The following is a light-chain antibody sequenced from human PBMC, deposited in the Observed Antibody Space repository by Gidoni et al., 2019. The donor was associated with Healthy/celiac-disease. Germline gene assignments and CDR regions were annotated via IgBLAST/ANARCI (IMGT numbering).Light chain of an antibody. CDR3: QQYNSYWT. V-gene: IGKV1-5*03. J-gene: IGKJ1*01. Sequence: DIQMTQSPSTLSASVGDRVTITCRASQSISSWLAWYQQKPGKAPKLLIYKASGLESGVPSRFSGSGSGTEFTLTISSLQPDDLATYYCQQYNSYWTFGQGTKVEIK. CDR1: QSISSW. CDR2: KAS.